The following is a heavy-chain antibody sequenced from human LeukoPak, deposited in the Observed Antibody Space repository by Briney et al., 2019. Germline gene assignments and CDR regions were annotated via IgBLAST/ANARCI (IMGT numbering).Heavy chain of an antibody. D-gene: IGHD6-19*01. V-gene: IGHV3-11*04. Sequence: GGSLRLSCAASGFTFSDYYMSWIRQAPGKGLEWVSYISSSGSTIYYADSVKGRFTISRDNSKNTLYLQMNSLRAEDTAVYYCAKDGAVAGTGAFDYWGQGTLVTVSS. J-gene: IGHJ4*02. CDR2: ISSSGSTI. CDR3: AKDGAVAGTGAFDY. CDR1: GFTFSDYY.